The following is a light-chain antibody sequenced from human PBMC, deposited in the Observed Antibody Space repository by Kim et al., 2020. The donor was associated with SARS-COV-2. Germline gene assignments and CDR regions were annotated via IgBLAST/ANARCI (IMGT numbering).Light chain of an antibody. CDR3: QQRSNWPPALT. CDR2: DAS. V-gene: IGKV3-11*01. J-gene: IGKJ4*01. CDR1: QSINTY. Sequence: PGDRATLYCRASQSINTYLAWYQQKPGQAPRLLIYDASNRATGIPDRFSGSGSGTDFTLTISSLESEDFAIYYCQQRSNWPPALTFGGGTKVDIK.